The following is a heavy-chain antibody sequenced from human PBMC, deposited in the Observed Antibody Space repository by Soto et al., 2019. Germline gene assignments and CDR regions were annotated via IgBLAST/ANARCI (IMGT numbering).Heavy chain of an antibody. CDR1: GYTFTGYY. D-gene: IGHD5-18*01. V-gene: IGHV1-2*04. CDR3: ARGARGYSYVFRGTYEYAAHYYYYGMDV. J-gene: IGHJ6*02. Sequence: GASVKVSCKASGYTFTGYYMHWVRQAPGQGLEWMGWINPNSGGTNYAQKFQGWVTMTRDTSISTAYMELSRLRSDDTAVYYCARGARGYSYVFRGTYEYAAHYYYYGMDVWGQGTTVTLSS. CDR2: INPNSGGT.